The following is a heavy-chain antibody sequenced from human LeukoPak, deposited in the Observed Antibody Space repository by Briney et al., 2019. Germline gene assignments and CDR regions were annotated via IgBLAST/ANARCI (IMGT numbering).Heavy chain of an antibody. CDR3: ATVYYYDSFY. Sequence: PSETLSLTCTVSGGSISSSSYHWGWIRQPPGKGLEWIGSIYYSGSTYYNPSLKSRVTISVDTSKNQFSLKLSSVTAADTAVYYCATVYYYDSFYWGQGTLVTVSS. CDR1: GGSISSSSYH. D-gene: IGHD3-22*01. CDR2: IYYSGST. V-gene: IGHV4-39*01. J-gene: IGHJ4*02.